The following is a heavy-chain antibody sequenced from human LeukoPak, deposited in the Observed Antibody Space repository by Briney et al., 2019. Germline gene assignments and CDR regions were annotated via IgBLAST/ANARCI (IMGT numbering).Heavy chain of an antibody. D-gene: IGHD6-19*01. Sequence: PGGSLRLSCAASGFTFSSYGMHWVRQAPGKGLEWVAVIWYDGSNKYYADSVKGRFTISRDNSKNTLYLQMNSLRAEDSAVYYCTREAFYSSGWYSLFGYWGQGTLVTVSS. J-gene: IGHJ4*02. V-gene: IGHV3-33*01. CDR2: IWYDGSNK. CDR3: TREAFYSSGWYSLFGY. CDR1: GFTFSSYG.